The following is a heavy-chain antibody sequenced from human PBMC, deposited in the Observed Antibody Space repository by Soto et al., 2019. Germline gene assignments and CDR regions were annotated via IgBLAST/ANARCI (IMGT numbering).Heavy chain of an antibody. J-gene: IGHJ4*02. V-gene: IGHV1-69*01. CDR3: ARGHGYNGAHFDY. Sequence: QMQLVQSGAEVKKPGSSVKVSCKTSGGTFISYTLTWVRQAPGQGLEWMGGIIPIFGTGNYAQKFQGRVTITADESTSTAYMELGSLRSEDTAVYYCARGHGYNGAHFDYWGQGTLVTVSS. CDR1: GGTFISYT. CDR2: IIPIFGTG. D-gene: IGHD6-25*01.